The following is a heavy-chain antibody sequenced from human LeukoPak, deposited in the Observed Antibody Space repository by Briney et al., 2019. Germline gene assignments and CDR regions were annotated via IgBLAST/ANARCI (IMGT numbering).Heavy chain of an antibody. D-gene: IGHD2-15*01. CDR2: IYYSGST. CDR3: ARGYHGWFDP. Sequence: SETLSLTCTVSGGSISSSSYYWGWIRQPPGKGLEWIGSIYYSGSTYYNPSLKSRVTISVDTSKNQFSLKLCSVTAADTAVYYCARGYHGWFDPWGQGTLVTVSS. CDR1: GGSISSSSYY. J-gene: IGHJ5*02. V-gene: IGHV4-39*07.